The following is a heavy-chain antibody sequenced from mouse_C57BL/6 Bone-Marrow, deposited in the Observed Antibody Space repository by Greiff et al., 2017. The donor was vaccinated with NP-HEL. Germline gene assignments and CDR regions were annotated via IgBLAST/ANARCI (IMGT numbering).Heavy chain of an antibody. CDR1: GFTFSSYG. CDR2: ISSGGSYT. D-gene: IGHD1-1*01. CDR3: ASGGYYGSKYYYAMDY. V-gene: IGHV5-6*01. Sequence: EVQGVESGGDLVKPGGSLKLSCAASGFTFSSYGMSWVRQTPDKRLEWVATISSGGSYTYYPDSVKGRFTISRDNAKNTRYLQMSSLKSEDTAMYYCASGGYYGSKYYYAMDYWGQGTSVTVSS. J-gene: IGHJ4*01.